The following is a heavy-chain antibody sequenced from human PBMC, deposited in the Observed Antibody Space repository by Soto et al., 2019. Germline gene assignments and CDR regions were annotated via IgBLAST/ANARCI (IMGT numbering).Heavy chain of an antibody. J-gene: IGHJ5*02. CDR3: AVAANWFAP. CDR2: IYYSGST. V-gene: IGHV4-39*01. CDR1: GGSISSSSYY. D-gene: IGHD2-15*01. Sequence: TLSLTCTVSGGSISSSSYYWGWIRQPPGKGLEWIGSIYYSGSTYYNPSLKSRVTISVDTSKNQFSLKLSSVTAADTAVYYCAVAANWFAPWGQGTLVTVSS.